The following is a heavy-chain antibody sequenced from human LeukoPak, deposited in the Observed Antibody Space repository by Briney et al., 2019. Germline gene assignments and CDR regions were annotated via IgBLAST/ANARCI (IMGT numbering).Heavy chain of an antibody. CDR1: GYTFTSYG. CDR2: ISAYNGNT. V-gene: IGHV1-18*01. CDR3: ARGYCSSTSCYPRGY. D-gene: IGHD2-2*01. J-gene: IGHJ4*02. Sequence: GASVKVSCKASGYTFTSYGISWVRQAPGQGLERMGWISAYNGNTNYAQKLQGRVTMTTDTSTSTAYMELRSLRSDDTAVYYCARGYCSSTSCYPRGYWGQGTLVTVSS.